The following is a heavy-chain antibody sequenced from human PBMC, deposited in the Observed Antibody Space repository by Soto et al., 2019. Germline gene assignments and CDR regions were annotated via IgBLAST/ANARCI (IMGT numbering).Heavy chain of an antibody. CDR2: MNTNSGNT. J-gene: IGHJ5*02. V-gene: IGHV1-8*01. CDR3: ARERVGWFDL. CDR1: GYTFTSYD. D-gene: IGHD1-26*01. Sequence: QVQLVQSGAEVKKPGASVKVSCKASGYTFTSYDINWVRQATGQGLEWMGWMNTNSGNTVYAQKFQGRVTITRNTSISTAYMELSSLGSEDTAVYYRARERVGWFDLWGQGNLVTVSS.